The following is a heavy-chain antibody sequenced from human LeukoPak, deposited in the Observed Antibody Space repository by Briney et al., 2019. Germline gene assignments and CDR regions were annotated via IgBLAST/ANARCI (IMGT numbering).Heavy chain of an antibody. CDR2: ISSSSSYI. V-gene: IGHV3-21*01. Sequence: GGSLRLSCAASGFTFSSYSMNWVRQAPGKGLEWVSSISSSSSYIYYADSVKGRSTISRDNAKNSLYLQMNSLRAEDTAVYYCARDIAAAGTVAFDIWGQGTMVTVSS. CDR1: GFTFSSYS. CDR3: ARDIAAAGTVAFDI. D-gene: IGHD6-13*01. J-gene: IGHJ3*02.